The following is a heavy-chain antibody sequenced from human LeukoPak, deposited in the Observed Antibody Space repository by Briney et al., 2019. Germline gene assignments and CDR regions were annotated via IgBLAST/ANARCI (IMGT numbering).Heavy chain of an antibody. Sequence: GGSLRLSCAASGFTFSSYAMHWVRQAPGKGLEWVAVISYDGSNKYYADSVKGRFTISRDNSKNTLYLQMNSLRAEDTAVYYCARDRREYNWNYVSYYYYYMDVWGKGTTVTVSS. J-gene: IGHJ6*03. CDR3: ARDRREYNWNYVSYYYYYMDV. V-gene: IGHV3-30-3*01. CDR1: GFTFSSYA. D-gene: IGHD1-7*01. CDR2: ISYDGSNK.